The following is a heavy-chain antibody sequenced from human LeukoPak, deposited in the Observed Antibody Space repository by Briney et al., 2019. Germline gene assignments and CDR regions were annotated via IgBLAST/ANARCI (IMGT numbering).Heavy chain of an antibody. D-gene: IGHD1-26*01. J-gene: IGHJ3*02. CDR1: GFSLSNYA. V-gene: IGHV3-23*01. CDR2: ISDSGGTT. CDR3: TRGGSPPEALGDALDI. Sequence: PGGSLRLSCAASGFSLSNYAMSWVRQAPGKGLEWVSGISDSGGTTYYADSVKGRFTISRDNAKNTLYLQMNSLRVEDTAVYYCTRGGSPPEALGDALDIWGQGTMVTVSS.